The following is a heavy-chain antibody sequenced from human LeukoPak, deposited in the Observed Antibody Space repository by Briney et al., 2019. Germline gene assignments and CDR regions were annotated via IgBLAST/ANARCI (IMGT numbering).Heavy chain of an antibody. V-gene: IGHV3-30*04. CDR1: GFTFSSYA. J-gene: IGHJ4*02. Sequence: GGSLRLSCAASGFTFSSYAMHWVRQAPGKGLEWVAVISYDGSNKYYADSVKGRFTISRDNSKNALYLQMNSLRAEDTAVYYCARDSPIARGWYYFDCWGQGTLVTVSS. CDR3: ARDSPIARGWYYFDC. CDR2: ISYDGSNK. D-gene: IGHD6-19*01.